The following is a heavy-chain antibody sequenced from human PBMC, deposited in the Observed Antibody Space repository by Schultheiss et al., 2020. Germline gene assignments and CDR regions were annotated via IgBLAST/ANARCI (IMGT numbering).Heavy chain of an antibody. CDR1: GFTFSSYD. CDR2: IGTAGDT. Sequence: GESLKISCAASGFTFSSYDMHWVRQATGKGLEWVSAIGTAGDTYYPGSVKGRFTISRENAKNSLYLQMNSLRAEDTAVYYCARGFIGYGGNSGDWGQGTLVTVSS. J-gene: IGHJ4*02. D-gene: IGHD4-23*01. CDR3: ARGFIGYGGNSGD. V-gene: IGHV3-13*01.